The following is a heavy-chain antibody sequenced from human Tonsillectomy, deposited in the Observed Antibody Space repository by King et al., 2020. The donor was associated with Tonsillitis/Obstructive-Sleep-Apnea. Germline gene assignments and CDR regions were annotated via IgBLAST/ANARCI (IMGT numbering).Heavy chain of an antibody. V-gene: IGHV4-39*01. J-gene: IGHJ4*02. CDR3: ARSGYVRYYFDY. D-gene: IGHD3-22*01. Sequence: LQLQESGPGLVKPSETLSLTCTVSGGSISSSSYYWGWIRQPPGKGLEWIGSIYYSGSTYYNPSLKSRVTISVDTSKNQFSLKLSSVTAADTAVYYCARSGYVRYYFDYWGQGTLVTVSS. CDR1: GGSISSSSYY. CDR2: IYYSGST.